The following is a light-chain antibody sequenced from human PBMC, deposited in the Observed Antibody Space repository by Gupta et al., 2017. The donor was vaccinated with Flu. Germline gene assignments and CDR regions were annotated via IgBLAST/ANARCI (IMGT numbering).Light chain of an antibody. CDR3: QQAYSFPLT. CDR2: AAS. Sequence: DIQMTQSPSFVSASIGDRVTITCRASQGISNWLSWYQQKPGKAPKLLIYAASTLQSGVPSRFSGSGSGTDFTLTISSLQPEDFATFYCQQAYSFPLTLGQGTKVEIK. V-gene: IGKV1-12*01. CDR1: QGISNW. J-gene: IGKJ1*01.